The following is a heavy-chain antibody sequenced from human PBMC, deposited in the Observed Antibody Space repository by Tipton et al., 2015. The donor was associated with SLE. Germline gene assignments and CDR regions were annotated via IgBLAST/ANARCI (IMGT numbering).Heavy chain of an antibody. J-gene: IGHJ1*01. CDR2: INHSGLT. D-gene: IGHD3-3*01. CDR3: ATNYDFLEYFQH. V-gene: IGHV4-34*01. CDR1: GGSFTAYY. Sequence: TLSLTCAVYGGSFTAYYWSWIRQAPGKGLEWIGEINHSGLTNYSPSLRSRVSMSVDMAKDQFSLKLSSVTAADTTLYYCATNYDFLEYFQHWGQGTLVTVSS.